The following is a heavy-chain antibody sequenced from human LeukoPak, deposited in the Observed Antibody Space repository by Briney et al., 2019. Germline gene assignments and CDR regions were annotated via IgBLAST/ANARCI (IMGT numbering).Heavy chain of an antibody. CDR2: INHSGGT. CDR3: ARRVTIYYYMDV. J-gene: IGHJ6*03. CDR1: SGSLSGYY. D-gene: IGHD5-18*01. Sequence: PSETLSLTCAVYSGSLSGYYGSWIRQSPGKGLEWIGEINHSGGTNYNPSLKSRVTISVDTSKNQFSLNLSSVTAADTAVYYRARRVTIYYYMDVWGKGTTVRVSS. V-gene: IGHV4-34*01.